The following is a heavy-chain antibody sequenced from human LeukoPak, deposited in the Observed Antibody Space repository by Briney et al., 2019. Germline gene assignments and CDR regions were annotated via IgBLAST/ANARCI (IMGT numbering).Heavy chain of an antibody. CDR2: TSGSGGST. J-gene: IGHJ4*02. D-gene: IGHD6-13*01. CDR3: AKDRDSSWYWDY. V-gene: IGHV3-23*01. Sequence: GGSLRLSCAASGFTFSSYAMSWVRQAPGKGLEWVSATSGSGGSTYYADSVKGRFTISRDNSKNTLYLQMNSLRAEDTAVYYCAKDRDSSWYWDYWGQGTLVTVSS. CDR1: GFTFSSYA.